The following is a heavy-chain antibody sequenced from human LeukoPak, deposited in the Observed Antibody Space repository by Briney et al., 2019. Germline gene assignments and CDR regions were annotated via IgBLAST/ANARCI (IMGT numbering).Heavy chain of an antibody. CDR1: GFTFSTFW. V-gene: IGHV3-7*01. CDR3: ARGGTFVSDY. D-gene: IGHD1-1*01. Sequence: GGSLRLSCAASGFTFSTFWMSWVRQAPGKGLEWVANIKEDGSDKYYVDSMEGRFTVSRDNAKNSLYLQMDSLRAEDTAVYYCARGGTFVSDYWGQGTLVTVSS. J-gene: IGHJ4*02. CDR2: IKEDGSDK.